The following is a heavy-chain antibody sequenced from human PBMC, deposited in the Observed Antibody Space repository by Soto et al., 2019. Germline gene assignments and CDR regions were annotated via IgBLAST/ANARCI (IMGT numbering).Heavy chain of an antibody. CDR3: AKDQAKAYDSSGYPH. D-gene: IGHD3-22*01. CDR2: ISAYNGNR. V-gene: IGHV1-18*04. CDR1: GYTFTSYG. Sequence: ASVKVSCKASGYTFTSYGISWVRQAPGQGLEWMGWISAYNGNRNYAQRLQGRVTMTTDTSTSTAYMELRSLRSDDTAVYYCAKDQAKAYDSSGYPHWGHGTPVTVSS. J-gene: IGHJ4*01.